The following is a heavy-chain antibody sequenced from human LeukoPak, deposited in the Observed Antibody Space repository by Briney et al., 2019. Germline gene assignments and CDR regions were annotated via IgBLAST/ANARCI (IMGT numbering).Heavy chain of an antibody. D-gene: IGHD6-19*01. CDR2: IYYSGST. CDR3: ARAGERYSSGWYNY. J-gene: IGHJ4*02. CDR1: GVSISSYY. V-gene: IGHV4-59*08. Sequence: SETLSLTCTVSGVSISSYYWSWIRQPPGKGLEWIGYIYYSGSTNYNPSLKSRVTISVDTSKNQFSLKLSSVTAADTAVYYCARAGERYSSGWYNYWGQGTLVTVSS.